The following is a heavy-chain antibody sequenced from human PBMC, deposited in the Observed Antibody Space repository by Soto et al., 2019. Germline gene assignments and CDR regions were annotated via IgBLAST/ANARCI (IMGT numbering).Heavy chain of an antibody. CDR2: INPSGGTT. V-gene: IGHV1-46*03. D-gene: IGHD6-19*01. Sequence: QVQLVQSGAEVKKPGASVKVSCTASGYPLTSNYIHWVRQAPGEGLEWMGKINPSGGTTRYGPKFQGRVTMTRDTSTSTVYMEMSSLRSEDTAVYYCARGEPHSSGWNFDYWGQGTLVIVSP. CDR3: ARGEPHSSGWNFDY. J-gene: IGHJ4*02. CDR1: GYPLTSNY.